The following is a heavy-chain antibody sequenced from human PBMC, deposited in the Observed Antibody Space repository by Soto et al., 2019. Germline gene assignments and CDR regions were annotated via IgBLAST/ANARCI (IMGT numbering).Heavy chain of an antibody. CDR2: IYPDDSDT. Sequence: ESLKVSCQCAEYTFTNYWSGGGLQMRGKGLEWMGIIYPDDSDTRYSPSFQGQVTISADKSISTAYLQWSSLKASDTAMYYCARKSHSASYYWAFDTWGQGTMVTV. CDR3: ARKSHSASYYWAFDT. D-gene: IGHD1-26*01. CDR1: EYTFTNYW. J-gene: IGHJ3*02. V-gene: IGHV5-51*01.